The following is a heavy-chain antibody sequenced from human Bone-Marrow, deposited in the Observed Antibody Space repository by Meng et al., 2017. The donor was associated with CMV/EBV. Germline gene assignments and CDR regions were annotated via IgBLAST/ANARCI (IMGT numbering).Heavy chain of an antibody. J-gene: IGHJ6*01. D-gene: IGHD3-10*01. V-gene: IGHV3-21*01. CDR2: ISSSSSYI. CDR1: GFTFSSYS. CDR3: ARGRYGSGSYHTYYYYYGMDV. Sequence: ETLSLTCAASGFTFSSYSMNWVRQAPGKGLEWVSSISSSSSYIYYADSVEGRFTISRDNAKNSLYLQMNSLRAEDTAVYYCARGRYGSGSYHTYYYYYGMDVWGQGTTVTVSS.